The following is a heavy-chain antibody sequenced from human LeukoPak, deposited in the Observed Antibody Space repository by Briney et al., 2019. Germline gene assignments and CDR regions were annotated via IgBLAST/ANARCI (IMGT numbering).Heavy chain of an antibody. Sequence: PGRSLRLSCAASGFTFSSYGMHWVRQAAGKGLEWVAVISYDENKKYYADSVKGRFTISRDNSKNTLYLQMNSLRAEDTAVYYCAKESRLLAAAGSPFDYWGQGTLVTVSS. V-gene: IGHV3-30*18. CDR1: GFTFSSYG. CDR2: ISYDENKK. CDR3: AKESRLLAAAGSPFDY. J-gene: IGHJ4*02. D-gene: IGHD6-13*01.